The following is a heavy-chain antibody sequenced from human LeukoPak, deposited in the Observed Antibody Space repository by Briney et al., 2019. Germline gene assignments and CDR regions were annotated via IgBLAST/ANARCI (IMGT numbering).Heavy chain of an antibody. J-gene: IGHJ4*02. Sequence: ASVKVSCKASGYTFTNYYMHWVRQAPGQGLEWMGLINPTGTGTNYAQKFRGRVTLTRDTSTTTVYMELSSLRSEDTAVYYCAREESGGYFDYWGQGTPITVSS. D-gene: IGHD2-8*02. V-gene: IGHV1-46*01. CDR3: AREESGGYFDY. CDR2: INPTGTGT. CDR1: GYTFTNYY.